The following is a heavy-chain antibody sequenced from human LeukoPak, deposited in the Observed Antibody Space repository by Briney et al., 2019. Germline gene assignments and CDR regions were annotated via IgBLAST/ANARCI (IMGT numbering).Heavy chain of an antibody. CDR3: ARDLREYCTNGVCYGADY. J-gene: IGHJ4*02. Sequence: GASVKVSCKASGYTFTSYGISWVRQAPGQGLEWMGWISAYNGNTNYAQKLQGRVTMTTDTSTSTAYMELRSLRSDDTAVYYCARDLREYCTNGVCYGADYWGQGTLVTVSS. D-gene: IGHD2-8*01. CDR2: ISAYNGNT. CDR1: GYTFTSYG. V-gene: IGHV1-18*01.